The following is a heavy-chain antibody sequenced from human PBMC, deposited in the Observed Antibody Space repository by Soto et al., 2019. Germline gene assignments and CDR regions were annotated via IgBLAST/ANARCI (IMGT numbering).Heavy chain of an antibody. CDR2: INKNGFTI. J-gene: IGHJ4*02. D-gene: IGHD6-19*01. Sequence: GGSLRLSCAVSGFTLTTYSMNWVRQAPGKGLEWISFINKNGFTIYYADSVKGRFTISRDYAKNSLYLQMDSLRHEDTAVYYCARGAVTGTSLFDYWGPGTLVTAPQ. CDR3: ARGAVTGTSLFDY. V-gene: IGHV3-48*02. CDR1: GFTLTTYS.